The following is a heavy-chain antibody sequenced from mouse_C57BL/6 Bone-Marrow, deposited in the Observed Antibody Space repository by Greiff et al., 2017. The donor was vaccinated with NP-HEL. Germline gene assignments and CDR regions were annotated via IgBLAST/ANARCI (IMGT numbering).Heavy chain of an antibody. V-gene: IGHV7-3*01. D-gene: IGHD2-4*01. CDR2: IRNKANGYTT. Sequence: EVKLMESGGGLVQPGGSLSLSCAASGFTFTDYYMSWVRQPPGKALEWLGFIRNKANGYTTEYSASVKGRFTISRDNSQSILYLQMNALRAEDSATYYCASHPGGDYDVGAWFAYWGQGTLVTVSA. CDR1: GFTFTDYY. CDR3: ASHPGGDYDVGAWFAY. J-gene: IGHJ3*01.